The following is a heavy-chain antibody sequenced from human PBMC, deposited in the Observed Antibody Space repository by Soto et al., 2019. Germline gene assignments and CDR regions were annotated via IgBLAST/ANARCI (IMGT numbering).Heavy chain of an antibody. CDR2: INHSGST. CDR3: ARDLWGYCGTDCYPLDV. CDR1: GGSISSSGYY. Sequence: SETLSLTCTVSGGSISSSGYYWSWIRQPPGKGLEWIGEINHSGSTNYNPSLKSRVTISVDTSKNQFSLKLSSVTAADTAVYYCARDLWGYCGTDCYPLDVWGQGTTVTVSS. J-gene: IGHJ6*02. D-gene: IGHD2-21*02. V-gene: IGHV4-39*07.